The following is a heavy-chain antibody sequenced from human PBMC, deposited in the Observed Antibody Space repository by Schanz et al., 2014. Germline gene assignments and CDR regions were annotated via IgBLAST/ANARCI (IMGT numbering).Heavy chain of an antibody. CDR3: AKEGTVVSGSPRDY. Sequence: QVQLQESGPGLVKPSQTLSLTCAVSGGSISSGGYSWSWIRQPPGKGLEWIGYMYHSGSSNYNPSLNSRVTISVDTSKNQFSLKVTSVTPADTAVYYCAKEGTVVSGSPRDYWGRGTLVTVSS. J-gene: IGHJ4*02. D-gene: IGHD3-10*01. CDR1: GGSISSGGYS. CDR2: MYHSGSS. V-gene: IGHV4-30-4*07.